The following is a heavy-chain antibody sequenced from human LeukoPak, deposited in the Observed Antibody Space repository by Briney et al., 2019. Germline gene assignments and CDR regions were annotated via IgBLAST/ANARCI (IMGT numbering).Heavy chain of an antibody. CDR3: ARHLTAYYYDSSGYN. D-gene: IGHD3-22*01. CDR2: INPNSGGT. CDR1: GYTFTGYY. J-gene: IGHJ4*02. V-gene: IGHV1-2*06. Sequence: AASVKVSCKASGYTFTGYYMHWVRQAPGQGLEWMGRINPNSGGTNYAQKFQGRLTMTRDTSISTAYMELSRLRSDDTAVYYCARHLTAYYYDSSGYNWGQGTLVTVSS.